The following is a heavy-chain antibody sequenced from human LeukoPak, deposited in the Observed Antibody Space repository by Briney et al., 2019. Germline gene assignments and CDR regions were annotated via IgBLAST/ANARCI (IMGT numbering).Heavy chain of an antibody. CDR1: GGSISSYY. CDR3: ARGDYYGSGSYYNAVSWLAFDI. J-gene: IGHJ3*02. Sequence: SETLSLTCTVSGGSISSYYWSWIRQPPGKGLEWIGYIYYSGSTNYNPSLKSRVTISVDTSKNQFSLKLSSVTAADTAVYYCARGDYYGSGSYYNAVSWLAFDIWGQGTMVTVSS. CDR2: IYYSGST. D-gene: IGHD3-10*01. V-gene: IGHV4-59*01.